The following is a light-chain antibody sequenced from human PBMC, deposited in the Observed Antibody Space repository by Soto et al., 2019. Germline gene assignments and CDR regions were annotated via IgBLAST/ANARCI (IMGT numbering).Light chain of an antibody. V-gene: IGLV1-44*01. CDR2: SND. CDR3: AAWDGSLNGWV. Sequence: QSVLTQAPSASGTPRQRVTISCSGSSSNIGSNTVSWYQQVPGTAPKLLIYSNDQRPSGVPDRFSGSKSGTSASLAIGGLQSEDEADYYCAAWDGSLNGWVFGGGTKVTVL. CDR1: SSNIGSNT. J-gene: IGLJ2*01.